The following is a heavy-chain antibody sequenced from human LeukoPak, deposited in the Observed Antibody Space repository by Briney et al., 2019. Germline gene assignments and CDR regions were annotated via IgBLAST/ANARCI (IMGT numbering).Heavy chain of an antibody. CDR1: GFTFSSDS. V-gene: IGHV3-21*01. CDR3: ARAHSSGRSY. J-gene: IGHJ4*02. CDR2: ICISSSYI. Sequence: PGGSLRLSCAASGFTFSSDSMNWVRQGPGKGLEWGSSICISSSYIYYADSVKGRFTISRDNAKNPLYLQMNSLIAEDTAVYYCARAHSSGRSYWGQGTLVTVSS. D-gene: IGHD6-19*01.